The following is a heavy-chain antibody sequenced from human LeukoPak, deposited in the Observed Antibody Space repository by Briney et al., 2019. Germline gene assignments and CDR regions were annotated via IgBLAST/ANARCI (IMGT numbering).Heavy chain of an antibody. J-gene: IGHJ4*02. CDR3: AKVPREVTGK. CDR1: GYTFTSYD. CDR2: MNPNSGNT. Sequence: ASVKVPCKASGYTFTSYDINWVQQAAGQGLEWMGYMNPNSGNTVYAQKFQGRVTMTRNISISTAYMELSSLRSEDTAVYYCAKVPREVTGKWGQGTLVSVSS. D-gene: IGHD7-27*01. V-gene: IGHV1-8*01.